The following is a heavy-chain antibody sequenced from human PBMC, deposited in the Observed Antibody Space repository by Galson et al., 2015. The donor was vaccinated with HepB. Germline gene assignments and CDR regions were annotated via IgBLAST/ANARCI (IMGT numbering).Heavy chain of an antibody. V-gene: IGHV1-69*10. CDR2: IIPVLGIA. CDR3: ARDPGIYGVHQEPQLAY. J-gene: IGHJ4*02. D-gene: IGHD4-17*01. Sequence: SVKVSCKASGGTFSSYAISWVRQAPGQGLEWMGGIIPVLGIANYAQKFQGRVTITADKSTSTAYMELSSLRSEDTAVYYCARDPGIYGVHQEPQLAYWGQGTLVTVSA. CDR1: GGTFSSYA.